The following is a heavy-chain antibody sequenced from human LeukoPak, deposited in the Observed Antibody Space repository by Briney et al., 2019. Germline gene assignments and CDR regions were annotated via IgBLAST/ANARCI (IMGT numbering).Heavy chain of an antibody. V-gene: IGHV3-7*01. Sequence: GGSLRLSCAASGFIFSSYWMTWVGQVPGRGLEWVSNIKEDGSEKTYVDSVKGRFTISRDNAENSLYLQMNSLRAEDTAVYYCARDYYDSRGYLVPLGYWGQGALVTVSS. J-gene: IGHJ4*02. CDR3: ARDYYDSRGYLVPLGY. D-gene: IGHD3-22*01. CDR1: GFIFSSYW. CDR2: IKEDGSEK.